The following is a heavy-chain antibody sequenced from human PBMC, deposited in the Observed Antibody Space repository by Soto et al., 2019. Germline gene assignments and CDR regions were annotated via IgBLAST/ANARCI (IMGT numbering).Heavy chain of an antibody. CDR2: ISAYNGNT. J-gene: IGHJ5*02. CDR1: GYTFTSYG. CDR3: AREYCSSTSCYFSPNWFDP. Sequence: GASVKVSCKASGYTFTSYGISWVRQAPGQGLEWMGWISAYNGNTNYAQKLQGRVTMTTDTSTSTAYMELRSLRSDDTAVYYCAREYCSSTSCYFSPNWFDPWGQGTLVTVSS. D-gene: IGHD2-2*01. V-gene: IGHV1-18*01.